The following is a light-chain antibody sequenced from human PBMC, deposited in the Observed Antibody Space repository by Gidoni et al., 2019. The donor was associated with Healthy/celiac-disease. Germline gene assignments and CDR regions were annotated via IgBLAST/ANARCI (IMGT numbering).Light chain of an antibody. V-gene: IGLV1-47*01. Sequence: SVLTHPPSPSVTARQRVTISCSGTSSNTGSNYVYWYQQLPGTAPKPLIYRNNQRPSGVPDRFSGSKSGTSASLAISGLRSEDEADYYCAAWDDSLSGWVFGGGTKLTVL. CDR1: SSNTGSNY. J-gene: IGLJ3*02. CDR3: AAWDDSLSGWV. CDR2: RNN.